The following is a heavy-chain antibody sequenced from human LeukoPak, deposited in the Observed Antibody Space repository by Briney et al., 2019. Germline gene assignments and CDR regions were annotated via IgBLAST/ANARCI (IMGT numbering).Heavy chain of an antibody. V-gene: IGHV4-4*07. CDR1: GGSISSYY. J-gene: IGHJ4*02. Sequence: SETPSLTCTVSGGSISSYYWSWIRQPAGKGLEWIGRIYTSGSTNYNPSLKSRVTMSVDTSKSQFSLKLSSVTAADTAVYYCAREDGYNLGIIFDYWGQGTLVTVSS. CDR3: AREDGYNLGIIFDY. CDR2: IYTSGST. D-gene: IGHD5-24*01.